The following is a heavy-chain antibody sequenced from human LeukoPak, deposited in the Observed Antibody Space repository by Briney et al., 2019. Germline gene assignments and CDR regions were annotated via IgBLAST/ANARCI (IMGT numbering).Heavy chain of an antibody. D-gene: IGHD5-18*01. J-gene: IGHJ5*02. Sequence: GASVKVSCKASGYNFNVYSMHWVRQAPGQGLEWMGWINPNSGGANYEQKFQGRVIMTRDASISTAYMELSSLQSDDTAVYYCARLVSGYSYGFVAWGQGTLVTVSS. CDR1: GYNFNVYS. CDR3: ARLVSGYSYGFVA. CDR2: INPNSGGA. V-gene: IGHV1-2*02.